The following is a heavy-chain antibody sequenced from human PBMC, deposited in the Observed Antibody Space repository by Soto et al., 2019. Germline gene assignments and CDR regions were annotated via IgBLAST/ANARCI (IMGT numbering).Heavy chain of an antibody. CDR1: GDSVSSNSAG. J-gene: IGHJ4*02. D-gene: IGHD3-3*01. CDR2: TFYRSRWYN. V-gene: IGHV6-1*01. Sequence: SPTLSLTCAISGDSVSSNSAGWNWIRQSPSRGLEWLGRTFYRSRWYNEYAVSVKSRITISPDTSRNQISLQLNSVTPEDTAVYFCTRDIDFGYWGRGTQVTVSS. CDR3: TRDIDFGY.